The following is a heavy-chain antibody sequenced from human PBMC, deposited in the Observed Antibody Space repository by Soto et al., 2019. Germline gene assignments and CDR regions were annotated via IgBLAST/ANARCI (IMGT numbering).Heavy chain of an antibody. CDR3: AREHEVPRSRVERPGPQDAFDI. D-gene: IGHD1-26*01. Sequence: ASVKVSCKASGGTFSSYAISWVRQAPGQGLEWMGGIIPIFGTANYAQKFQGRVTITADESTSTAYMELSSLRSEDTAVYYCAREHEVPRSRVERPGPQDAFDIWGGGTMVTVS. J-gene: IGHJ3*02. CDR2: IIPIFGTA. CDR1: GGTFSSYA. V-gene: IGHV1-69*13.